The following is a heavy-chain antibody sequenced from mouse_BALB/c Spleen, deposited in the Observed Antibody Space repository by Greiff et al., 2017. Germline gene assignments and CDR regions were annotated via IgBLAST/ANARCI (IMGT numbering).Heavy chain of an antibody. J-gene: IGHJ4*01. V-gene: IGHV5-12-1*01. CDR1: GFAFGSYD. CDR2: ISSGGGST. CDR3: ASLLAMDY. Sequence: EVKLVESGGGLVKPGGSLKLSCAAPGFAFGSYDMSWVRQTPEKRLEWVAYISSGGGSTYYPDTVKGRFTISRDNAKNTLYLQMSSLKSEDTAMYYCASLLAMDYWGQGTSVTVSS. D-gene: IGHD2-1*01.